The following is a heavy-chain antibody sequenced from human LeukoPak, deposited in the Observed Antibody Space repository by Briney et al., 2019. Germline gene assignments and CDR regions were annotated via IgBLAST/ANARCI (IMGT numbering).Heavy chain of an antibody. V-gene: IGHV4-39*07. CDR1: GGSIGSSSYY. Sequence: SETLSLTCTVSGGSIGSSSYYWGWIRQPPGQGLEWIETINYSGDTYYNPSLKSRVTISVDSSRNQFSLKLSSVTAADTAVYYCVRLQAVTGNFDYWGQGALVTVSS. CDR2: INYSGDT. J-gene: IGHJ4*02. CDR3: VRLQAVTGNFDY. D-gene: IGHD1-20*01.